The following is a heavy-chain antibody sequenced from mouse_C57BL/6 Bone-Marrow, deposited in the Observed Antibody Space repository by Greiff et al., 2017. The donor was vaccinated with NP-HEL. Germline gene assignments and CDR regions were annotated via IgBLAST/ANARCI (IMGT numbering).Heavy chain of an antibody. D-gene: IGHD1-1*01. Sequence: DVMLVESGGGLVKPGGSLKLSCAASGFTFSSYTMSWVRQTPEKRLEWVATISGGGGNTYYPDSVKGRFTISRDNAKNTLYLQMSSRRSEDTALYYCASLTEGPFDYWGQGTTLTVSS. CDR2: ISGGGGNT. CDR1: GFTFSSYT. J-gene: IGHJ2*01. CDR3: ASLTEGPFDY. V-gene: IGHV5-9*01.